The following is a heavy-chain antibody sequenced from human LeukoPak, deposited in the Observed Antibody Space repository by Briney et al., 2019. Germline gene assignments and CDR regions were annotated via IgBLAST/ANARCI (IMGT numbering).Heavy chain of an antibody. D-gene: IGHD3-22*01. CDR3: TRVEPGMIGRDAFDI. CDR1: GFTFGDYA. J-gene: IGHJ3*02. Sequence: PGRSLRLSCTASGFTFGDYAMGWFRQAPGKGLEWVGFIRSKAYGGTTEYAASVKGRFTISRDDSKSIAYLQMNSLKTEDTAVYYCTRVEPGMIGRDAFDIWGQGTMVTVSS. CDR2: IRSKAYGGTT. V-gene: IGHV3-49*03.